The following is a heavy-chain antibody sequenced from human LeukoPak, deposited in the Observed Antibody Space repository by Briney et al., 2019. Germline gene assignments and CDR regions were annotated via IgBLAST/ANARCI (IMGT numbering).Heavy chain of an antibody. CDR2: IKQDGSEK. Sequence: GGSLRLSCAASGFTFSSYWMSWVRQAPGKGLEWVANIKQDGSEKYYVDSVKGRFTISRDNANNSLYLQMNSLRAEDTAVYYCARFAVAGLYYFDYWGQGTLVTVSS. V-gene: IGHV3-7*01. J-gene: IGHJ4*02. D-gene: IGHD6-19*01. CDR3: ARFAVAGLYYFDY. CDR1: GFTFSSYW.